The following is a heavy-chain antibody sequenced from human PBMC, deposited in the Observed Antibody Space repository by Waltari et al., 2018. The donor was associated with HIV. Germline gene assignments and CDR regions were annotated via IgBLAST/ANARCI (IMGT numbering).Heavy chain of an antibody. J-gene: IGHJ4*02. D-gene: IGHD1-26*01. V-gene: IGHV3-15*04. CDR3: TTGWSQYPDF. Sequence: EVQLVESGGGLVKPGGSLRLSCVGSRFTFSNAWVNWVRQAPGKGLGRVGQIESRAEAGTTDFPEHVKGRFAISRDDSKNTVYLEMQSLKTEDTGVYYCTTGWSQYPDFWGQGTLVTVSS. CDR1: RFTFSNAW. CDR2: IESRAEAGTT.